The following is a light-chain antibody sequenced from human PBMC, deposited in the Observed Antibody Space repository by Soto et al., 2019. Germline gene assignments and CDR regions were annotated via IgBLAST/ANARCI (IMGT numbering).Light chain of an antibody. V-gene: IGKV1-16*01. CDR3: QLYNSDPWT. Sequence: DIQMTQSPSSLSASVGETVTITCRASQGLNNYLSWFQQKPGKGSTSLIHSVSSLQSGVPSRFSGSGSGTDFTLSITSLQPEDVATYYSQLYNSDPWTFGQGTK. J-gene: IGKJ1*01. CDR2: SVS. CDR1: QGLNNY.